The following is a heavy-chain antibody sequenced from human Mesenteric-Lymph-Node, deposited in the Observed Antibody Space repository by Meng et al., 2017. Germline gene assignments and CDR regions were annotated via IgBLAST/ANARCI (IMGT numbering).Heavy chain of an antibody. Sequence: GESLKISCAASGFTFSTYAMTWVRQAPGKGLDWVSTISGSGGNTYYADSVKGRFTISRDNSKNTLYLQMNSLRAEDTAVYYCAKEKTSGSGLDFDYWGPGTLVTVSS. CDR3: AKEKTSGSGLDFDY. CDR2: ISGSGGNT. V-gene: IGHV3-23*01. D-gene: IGHD3-10*01. CDR1: GFTFSTYA. J-gene: IGHJ4*02.